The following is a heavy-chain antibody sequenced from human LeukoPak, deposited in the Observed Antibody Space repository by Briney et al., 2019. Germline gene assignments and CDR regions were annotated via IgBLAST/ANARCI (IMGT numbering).Heavy chain of an antibody. CDR3: ARDRQRNYYDSSGPLRTFDI. V-gene: IGHV1-46*01. J-gene: IGHJ3*02. CDR2: ISPSGGST. CDR1: GYTFTSYY. Sequence: ASVKVSCKASGYTFTSYYMHWVRQAPGQGLEWMGIISPSGGSTSYAQKFQGRVTMTRDTSTSTVYMELSSLRSEDTAVYYCARDRQRNYYDSSGPLRTFDIWGQGTMVTVSS. D-gene: IGHD3-22*01.